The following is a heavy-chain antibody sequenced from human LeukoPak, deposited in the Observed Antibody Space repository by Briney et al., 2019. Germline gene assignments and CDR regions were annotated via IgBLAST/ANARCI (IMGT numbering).Heavy chain of an antibody. J-gene: IGHJ4*02. Sequence: PGGSLRLSCAASAFTFSDYSMTWVRQAPGKGLEWVANIKQDGSAKYYVDSLRGRFSISRDNVKNSLFLQMNSLSAEDTAVYYCARCPYDSTGYYSVPSHLDYWGQGTLVTVSS. CDR3: ARCPYDSTGYYSVPSHLDY. CDR1: AFTFSDYS. CDR2: IKQDGSAK. D-gene: IGHD3-22*01. V-gene: IGHV3-7*01.